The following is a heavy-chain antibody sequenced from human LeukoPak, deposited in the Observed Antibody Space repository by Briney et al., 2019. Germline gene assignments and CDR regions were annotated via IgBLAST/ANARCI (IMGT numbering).Heavy chain of an antibody. Sequence: GGSLRLSCAASGFTFSNVWMSWVRQAPGKGLEWVGRIKSKSDGGTTDYAAPVKGRFTISRDDSKNTLYLQMNSLKTEDTGVCYCAKDCGSGSYHFDHWGQGNLVTVSS. V-gene: IGHV3-15*01. CDR2: IKSKSDGGTT. CDR3: AKDCGSGSYHFDH. J-gene: IGHJ4*02. D-gene: IGHD3-10*01. CDR1: GFTFSNVW.